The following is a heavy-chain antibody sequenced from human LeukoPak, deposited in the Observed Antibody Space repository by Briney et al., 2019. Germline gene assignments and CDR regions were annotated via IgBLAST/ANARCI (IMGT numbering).Heavy chain of an antibody. V-gene: IGHV3-30*02. CDR2: IRYDGNNK. CDR1: GVTFSNYG. J-gene: IGHJ4*02. Sequence: GGSLRLSCGPSGVTFSNYGMLWVRQAPGRGLEWVAFIRYDGNNKLYADSMKGRFTISRDNSKNTLYLHINSLRAEDTAVYYCVKDNPLDYWGRGTLVIVSS. CDR3: VKDNPLDY. D-gene: IGHD1-14*01.